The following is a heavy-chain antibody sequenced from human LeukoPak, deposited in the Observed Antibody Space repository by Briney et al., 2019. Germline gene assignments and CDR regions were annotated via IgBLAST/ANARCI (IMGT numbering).Heavy chain of an antibody. Sequence: SETLSLTCAVYGGSFSGYYWSWIRQPPGKGLEWIGEINHSGGTNYNPSLKSRVTISVDTSKNQFSLRLSSVTAADTAVYYCARGRSEVRFDSWGQGTLVTVSS. D-gene: IGHD1-1*01. CDR2: INHSGGT. J-gene: IGHJ4*02. CDR1: GGSFSGYY. CDR3: ARGRSEVRFDS. V-gene: IGHV4-34*01.